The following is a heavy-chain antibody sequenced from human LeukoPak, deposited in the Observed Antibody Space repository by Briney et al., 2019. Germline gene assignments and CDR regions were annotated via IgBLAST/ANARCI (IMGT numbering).Heavy chain of an antibody. D-gene: IGHD3-16*01. CDR2: IIPIFGIA. CDR1: GGTFSSYA. Sequence: ASVKVSCKASGGTFSSYAISWVRQAPGQGLEWMGRIIPIFGIANYAQKFQGRVTITADKSTSTAYMELSSLRSEDTAVYYCARAGDRRGNYDYYGMDVWGQGTTVTVSS. J-gene: IGHJ6*02. V-gene: IGHV1-69*04. CDR3: ARAGDRRGNYDYYGMDV.